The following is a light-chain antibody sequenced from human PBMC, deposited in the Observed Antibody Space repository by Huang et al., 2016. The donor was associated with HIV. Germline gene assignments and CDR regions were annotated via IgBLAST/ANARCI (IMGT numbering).Light chain of an antibody. CDR1: QTIKNIY. Sequence: EIVLTQSPDTLSLSPGERATVSCRVSQTIKNIYLAWYQQKPGQGPRLLIDGASSRSTDSPDRFSGSGSGTDFTLTINRLEPEDFAVYYCQQYDSSQGISFGQGTRLEMK. V-gene: IGKV3-20*01. CDR3: QQYDSSQGIS. J-gene: IGKJ5*01. CDR2: GAS.